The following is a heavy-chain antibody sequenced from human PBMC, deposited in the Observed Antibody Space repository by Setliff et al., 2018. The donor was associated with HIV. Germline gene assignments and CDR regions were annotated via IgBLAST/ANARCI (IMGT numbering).Heavy chain of an antibody. CDR3: ARGRTYDSSGYIGNWFDP. V-gene: IGHV1-2*02. Sequence: GASVKVSCKASGYTFTGYYMHWVRQAPGQGLEWMGCINLNTGNTNYAQKFQGRVIVTRDTSINTAYVELRSLRLGDTAVYFCARGRTYDSSGYIGNWFDPWGQGTLVPS. J-gene: IGHJ5*02. CDR1: GYTFTGYY. D-gene: IGHD3-22*01. CDR2: INLNTGNT.